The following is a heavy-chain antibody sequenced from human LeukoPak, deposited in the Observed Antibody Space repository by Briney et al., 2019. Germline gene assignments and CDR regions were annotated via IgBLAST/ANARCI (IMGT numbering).Heavy chain of an antibody. Sequence: GASVKVSCKASGYTFTSYGISWVRQAPGQGLEWMGWISAYNGNTNYAQKLQGRVTMTTDTSTSTAYMELRSLRSDDTVVYYCARDMGIAVAGVLWYWGQGTLVTVSS. J-gene: IGHJ4*02. CDR2: ISAYNGNT. D-gene: IGHD6-19*01. CDR1: GYTFTSYG. V-gene: IGHV1-18*04. CDR3: ARDMGIAVAGVLWY.